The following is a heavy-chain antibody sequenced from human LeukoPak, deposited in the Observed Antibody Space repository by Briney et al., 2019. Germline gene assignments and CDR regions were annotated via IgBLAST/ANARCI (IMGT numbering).Heavy chain of an antibody. V-gene: IGHV3-30-3*01. CDR3: ARAVHDSSGYYYLTDY. CDR1: GFTFSSYA. Sequence: PGRSLRLSCAASGFTFSSYAMHWVRQAPGKGLEWVAVISYDGSNKYYADSVKGRFTISRDNSKNTLYLQMNSLRAEDTAVYYCARAVHDSSGYYYLTDYWGQGTLVTVSS. D-gene: IGHD3-22*01. CDR2: ISYDGSNK. J-gene: IGHJ4*02.